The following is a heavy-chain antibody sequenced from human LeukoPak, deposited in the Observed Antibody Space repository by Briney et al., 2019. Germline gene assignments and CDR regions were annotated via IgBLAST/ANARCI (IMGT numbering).Heavy chain of an antibody. D-gene: IGHD2-2*01. Sequence: SETLSLTCAVYGGSFSGYYWSWIRQPPGKGLEWIGEINHSGSTNYNPSLKSRVTISVDTSKNQFSLKLSSVTAADTAAYYCARTVLEVGSSPTYYYYYGMDVWGQGTTVTVSS. CDR3: ARTVLEVGSSPTYYYYYGMDV. V-gene: IGHV4-34*01. CDR2: INHSGST. J-gene: IGHJ6*02. CDR1: GGSFSGYY.